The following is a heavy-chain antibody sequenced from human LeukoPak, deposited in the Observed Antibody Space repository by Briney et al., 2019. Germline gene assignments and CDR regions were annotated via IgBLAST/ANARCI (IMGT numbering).Heavy chain of an antibody. CDR3: AIGYYDFWSGTLNYYYYYMDA. J-gene: IGHJ6*03. CDR1: GGSISSSSYY. CDR2: IYYSGST. Sequence: SETLSLTCTVSGGSISSSSYYWSWIRQPPWKGLEWIGYIYYSGSTNYNPSLKSRVTISVDTSKNQFSLKLSSVTAADTAVYYCAIGYYDFWSGTLNYYYYYMDAWGRGTTVTVSS. V-gene: IGHV4-61*01. D-gene: IGHD3-3*01.